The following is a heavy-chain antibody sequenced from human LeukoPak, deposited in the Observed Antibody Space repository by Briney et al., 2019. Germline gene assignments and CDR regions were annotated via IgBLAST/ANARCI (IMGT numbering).Heavy chain of an antibody. V-gene: IGHV3-23*01. CDR3: VTDRWSGTTET. J-gene: IGHJ1*01. Sequence: GGSLRLSCAASGFTFNNYAMSWVRQAPGKGLEWVSVISGSGPTTYYADSVKGRFTISRDNAKNSLYLQMNSLKTEDTAIYYCVTDRWSGTTETWGQGTLVTVSS. D-gene: IGHD1/OR15-1a*01. CDR1: GFTFNNYA. CDR2: ISGSGPTT.